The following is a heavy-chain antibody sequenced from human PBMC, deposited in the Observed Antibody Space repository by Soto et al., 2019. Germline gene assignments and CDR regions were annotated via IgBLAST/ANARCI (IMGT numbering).Heavy chain of an antibody. CDR3: ARLQYYYDSSGPSGAFDI. CDR2: ISAYNGNT. D-gene: IGHD3-22*01. V-gene: IGHV1-18*04. J-gene: IGHJ3*02. Sequence: GASVKVSCKASGYTFTSYGISWVRQAPGQGLEWMGWISAYNGNTNYAQELQGRVTMTTDASTSTACMELRSLRSDDTAVYYCARLQYYYDSSGPSGAFDIWGQGTMVTVSS. CDR1: GYTFTSYG.